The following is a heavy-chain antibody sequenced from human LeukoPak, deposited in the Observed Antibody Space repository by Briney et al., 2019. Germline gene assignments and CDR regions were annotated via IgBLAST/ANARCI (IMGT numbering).Heavy chain of an antibody. J-gene: IGHJ4*02. CDR3: ARTYCGGDCSAFDY. CDR2: ISYDGSNK. D-gene: IGHD2-21*02. CDR1: GFTFSSYA. V-gene: IGHV3-30-3*01. Sequence: GGSLRLSCAASGFTFSSYAMHWVRQAPGKGLEWVAVISYDGSNKYYADSVKGRFTISRDNSKNTLYLQMNSLRAEDTAVYYCARTYCGGDCSAFDYWGQVTLVTVSS.